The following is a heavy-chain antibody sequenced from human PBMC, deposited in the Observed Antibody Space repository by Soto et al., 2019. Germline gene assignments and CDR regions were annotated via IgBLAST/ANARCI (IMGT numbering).Heavy chain of an antibody. Sequence: PSETLSLTCTVSGASVSSGSYYWSWIRQHPGKGLEWIGYIYYSGSPKYNPSLKSRVTMGVDTAKNQFSLRLSSMTVADTAVYYCARKYEGGDFCRGYSNQVHYYGMDVWGQGTKVTVS. CDR3: ARKYEGGDFCRGYSNQVHYYGMDV. J-gene: IGHJ6*02. D-gene: IGHD3-3*01. CDR2: IYYSGSP. V-gene: IGHV4-61*01. CDR1: GASVSSGSYY.